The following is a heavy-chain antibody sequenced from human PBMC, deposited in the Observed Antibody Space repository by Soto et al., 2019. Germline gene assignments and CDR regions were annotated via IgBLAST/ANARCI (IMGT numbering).Heavy chain of an antibody. Sequence: QVQLVQSGAEVKKPGASVKVSCKASGYTFTSYAMHWVRQAPGQRLEWMGWINAGNGNTKYSQKFQGRVTITRDTSPSTAYMELSSLRSEDTAVYYCARLATSRYCSGGSCYEVDYWGQGTLVTVSS. CDR2: INAGNGNT. CDR3: ARLATSRYCSGGSCYEVDY. J-gene: IGHJ4*02. CDR1: GYTFTSYA. D-gene: IGHD2-15*01. V-gene: IGHV1-3*01.